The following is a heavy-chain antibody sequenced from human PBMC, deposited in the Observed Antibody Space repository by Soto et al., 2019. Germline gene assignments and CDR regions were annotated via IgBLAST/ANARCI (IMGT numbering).Heavy chain of an antibody. CDR2: VSFDGSIK. Sequence: QVQLVESGGGVVQPGRSLRLSCAASGFTFKRHGMHWVRQAPGKGLEWVTFVSFDGSIKYYADSVKGRFTISRDNSKNILYLQMNSLRPEDTAVYYCAKDSSFGGWGFELWGQGTLVTASS. D-gene: IGHD6-19*01. CDR3: AKDSSFGGWGFEL. CDR1: GFTFKRHG. J-gene: IGHJ4*02. V-gene: IGHV3-30*18.